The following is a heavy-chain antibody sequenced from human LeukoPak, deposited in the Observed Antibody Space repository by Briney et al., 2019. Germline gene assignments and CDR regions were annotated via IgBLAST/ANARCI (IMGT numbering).Heavy chain of an antibody. Sequence: PGGSLRLSCAASGFTFTDYYMSWIRQAPGKGLEWVSYISSSSRSTTSEDSVKRRFTISRDNAKNSLYLQMNSLGAEDTAVYYCSGGYDSDYFFYYGMDVWGQGTTVTVSS. J-gene: IGHJ6*02. V-gene: IGHV3-11*06. CDR3: SGGYDSDYFFYYGMDV. CDR2: ISSSSRST. D-gene: IGHD5-12*01. CDR1: GFTFTDYY.